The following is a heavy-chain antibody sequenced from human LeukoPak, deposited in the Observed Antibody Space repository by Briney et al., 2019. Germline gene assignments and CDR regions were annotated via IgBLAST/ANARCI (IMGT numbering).Heavy chain of an antibody. J-gene: IGHJ4*02. V-gene: IGHV4-31*03. CDR1: GGSISSGGYY. CDR2: IYYSGST. CDR3: ARDRINGDPFDY. Sequence: SETLSLTCTVSGGSISSGGYYWSCIRQHPGKGLEWIGYIYYSGSTYYNPSLKSRVTISVDTSKNQFSLKLSSVTAADTAVYFCARDRINGDPFDYWGQGTLVTVSS. D-gene: IGHD4-17*01.